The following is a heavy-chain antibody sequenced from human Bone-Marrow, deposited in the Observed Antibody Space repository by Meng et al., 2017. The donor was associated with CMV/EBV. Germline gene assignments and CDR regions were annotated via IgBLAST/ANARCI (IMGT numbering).Heavy chain of an antibody. V-gene: IGHV1-18*01. CDR3: ARDMYGSGSYYYGMDV. D-gene: IGHD3-10*01. J-gene: IGHJ6*02. CDR1: GYTFTSYG. CDR2: ISTSNGNT. Sequence: ASVKVSCKASGYTFTSYGISWVRQAPGQGLEWMGWISTSNGNTIYAQKIQDRVTMTRETSTSTVYMELRSLRSDDTAVYYCARDMYGSGSYYYGMDVWGQGTTVTVSS.